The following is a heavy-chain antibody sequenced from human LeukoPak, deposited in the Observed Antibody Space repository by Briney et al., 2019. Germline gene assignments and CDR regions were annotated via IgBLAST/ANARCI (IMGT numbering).Heavy chain of an antibody. CDR3: ARDPVTPRILLYSYYGMDV. Sequence: GGSLRLSCAASGFTFSSYWMSWVRQAPGKGLEWVANIKQDGSEKYYVDSVKGRFTISRDNAKNSLYLQMNSLRAEDTAVYYCARDPVTPRILLYSYYGMDVWGQGTTVTVSS. CDR2: IKQDGSEK. V-gene: IGHV3-7*03. CDR1: GFTFSSYW. D-gene: IGHD4-11*01. J-gene: IGHJ6*02.